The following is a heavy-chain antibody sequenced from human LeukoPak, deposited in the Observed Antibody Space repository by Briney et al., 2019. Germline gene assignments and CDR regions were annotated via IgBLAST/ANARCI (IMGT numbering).Heavy chain of an antibody. CDR1: GFTFSSYS. CDR2: ISSSSSYI. D-gene: IGHD6-13*01. V-gene: IGHV3-21*01. Sequence: GGSLRLSCAASGFTFSSYSMNWVRQAPGKGLEWVSSISSSSSYIYYADSVKGRFTISRDNAKNSLYLQMNSLRAEDTAVYYCARDGGSSWYEYYYHYGMDVWGQGTTVTVSS. CDR3: ARDGGSSWYEYYYHYGMDV. J-gene: IGHJ6*02.